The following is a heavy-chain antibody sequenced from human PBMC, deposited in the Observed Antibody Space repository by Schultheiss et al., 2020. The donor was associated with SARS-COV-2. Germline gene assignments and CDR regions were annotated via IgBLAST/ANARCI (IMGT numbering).Heavy chain of an antibody. J-gene: IGHJ3*02. D-gene: IGHD5-18*01. CDR2: INAGNGNT. Sequence: ASVKVSCKASGYTFTSYAMHWVRQAPGQRLEWMGWINAGNGNTKYSQKFQGRVTITRDTSASTAYMELSSLRSEDTAVYYCATDPTATDAFDIWGQGTMVTVSS. CDR1: GYTFTSYA. V-gene: IGHV1-3*01. CDR3: ATDPTATDAFDI.